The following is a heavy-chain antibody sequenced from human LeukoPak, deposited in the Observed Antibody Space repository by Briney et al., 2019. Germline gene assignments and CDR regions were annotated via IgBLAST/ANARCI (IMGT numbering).Heavy chain of an antibody. V-gene: IGHV4-31*03. CDR2: IYYSGST. J-gene: IGHJ4*02. CDR3: ARGTYYYGSGSYYNLDY. D-gene: IGHD3-10*01. Sequence: PSETLSLTCTVSGGSISSGGYYWSWIRQHPGKGLEWIGYIYYSGSTYYNPSLKSRVTISVDTSKNQFSLKLSSVAAADTAVYYCARGTYYYGSGSYYNLDYWGQGTLVTVSS. CDR1: GGSISSGGYY.